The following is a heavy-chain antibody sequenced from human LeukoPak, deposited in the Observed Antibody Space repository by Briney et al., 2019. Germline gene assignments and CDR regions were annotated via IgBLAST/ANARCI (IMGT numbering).Heavy chain of an antibody. Sequence: SETLSLTCAVYGGSFSGYYWSWIRQPPGKGLEWIGEINHSGSTNYNPSPTSRVTISVDTSKNQFSLKLSSVTAADTAVYYCARMGVRIAVADSYYYYGMDVWGQGTTVTVSS. CDR1: GGSFSGYY. CDR2: INHSGST. V-gene: IGHV4-34*01. CDR3: ARMGVRIAVADSYYYYGMDV. D-gene: IGHD6-19*01. J-gene: IGHJ6*02.